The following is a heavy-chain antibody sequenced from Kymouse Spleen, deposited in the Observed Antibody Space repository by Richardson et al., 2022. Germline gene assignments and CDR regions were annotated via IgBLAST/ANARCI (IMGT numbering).Heavy chain of an antibody. CDR2: IKQDGSEK. J-gene: IGHJ6*02. D-gene: IGHD3-3*01. V-gene: IGHV3-7*01. CDR1: GFTFSSYW. Sequence: EVQLVESGGGLVQPGGSLRLSCAASGFTFSSYWMSWVRQAPGKGLEWVANIKQDGSEKYYVDSVKGRFTISRDNAKNSLYLQMNSLRAEDTAVYYCARDGYYDFWSGYYGDYYYGMDVWGQGTTVTVSS. CDR3: ARDGYYDFWSGYYGDYYYGMDV.